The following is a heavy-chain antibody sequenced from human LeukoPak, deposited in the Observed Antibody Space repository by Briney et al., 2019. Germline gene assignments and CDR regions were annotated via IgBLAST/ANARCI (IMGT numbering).Heavy chain of an antibody. J-gene: IGHJ6*02. CDR3: ARGRFRHSKNGMDV. Sequence: GSLRLSCAASGFTFSSYAMSWIRQPPGKGLEWIGYIYYSGSTNYNPSLKSRVTISVDTSKNQFSLKLSSVTAADTAVYYCARGRFRHSKNGMDVWGQGTTVTVSS. D-gene: IGHD3-3*01. CDR1: GFTFSSYA. V-gene: IGHV4-59*01. CDR2: IYYSGST.